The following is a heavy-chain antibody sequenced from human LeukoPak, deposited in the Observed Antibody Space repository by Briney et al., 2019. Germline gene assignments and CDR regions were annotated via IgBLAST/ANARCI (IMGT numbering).Heavy chain of an antibody. CDR1: GFTFSNAW. CDR3: TTDRGYGDYVSAWFDP. D-gene: IGHD4-17*01. J-gene: IGHJ5*02. Sequence: GGSLRLSCAASGFTFSNAWMSWVRQAPGKGLEWVGRTKSKTDGGTPDYAAPVKGRFTISRDDSKNTMYLQMNSLKTEDTAVYYCTTDRGYGDYVSAWFDPWGQGALVTVSS. V-gene: IGHV3-15*01. CDR2: TKSKTDGGTP.